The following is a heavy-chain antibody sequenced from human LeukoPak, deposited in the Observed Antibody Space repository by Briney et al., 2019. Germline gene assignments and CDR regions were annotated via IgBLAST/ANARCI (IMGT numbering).Heavy chain of an antibody. Sequence: PGRSLRLSCAASGFTFDDYAMHWVRQAPGKGLEWVSGISWNSGSISYADSVKGRFTISRDNAKNSLYLQMNSLRAEDMALYYCARDRGDQGSDAFDIWGQGTMVTVSS. D-gene: IGHD2-21*01. CDR3: ARDRGDQGSDAFDI. CDR2: ISWNSGSI. CDR1: GFTFDDYA. J-gene: IGHJ3*02. V-gene: IGHV3-9*03.